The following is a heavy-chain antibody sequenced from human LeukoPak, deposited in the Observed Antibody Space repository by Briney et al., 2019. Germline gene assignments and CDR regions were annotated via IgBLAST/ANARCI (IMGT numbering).Heavy chain of an antibody. D-gene: IGHD5-24*01. V-gene: IGHV1-8*02. Sequence: ASVKVSCKASGYTFTSYGISWVRQATGQGLEWMGWMNPNSGNTGYAQKFQGRVTMTRNTSISTVYMELSSLRSEDTAVYYCARANLKGWLQSQSLNYWGQGTLVTVSS. CDR1: GYTFTSYG. CDR2: MNPNSGNT. CDR3: ARANLKGWLQSQSLNY. J-gene: IGHJ4*02.